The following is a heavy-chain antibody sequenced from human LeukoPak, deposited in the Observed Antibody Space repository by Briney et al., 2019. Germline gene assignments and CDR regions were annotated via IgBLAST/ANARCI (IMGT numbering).Heavy chain of an antibody. CDR2: ISGSSSYT. CDR3: ARDLHYYVAMDV. V-gene: IGHV3-11*06. Sequence: GSLRLSCAASGFTFSDYYMSWIRQAPGKGLEWVSYISGSSSYTNYAASVKGRFTISGDNAKNSLYLQMTSLRAEDTAVYYCARDLHYYVAMDVWGQGTTVTVSS. CDR1: GFTFSDYY. J-gene: IGHJ6*02. D-gene: IGHD3-10*02.